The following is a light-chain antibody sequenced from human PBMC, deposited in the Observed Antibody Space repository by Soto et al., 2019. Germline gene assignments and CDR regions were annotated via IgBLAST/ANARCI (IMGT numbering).Light chain of an antibody. V-gene: IGLV1-40*01. CDR3: QSYDSSLSGYV. Sequence: QSVLTQPPSVSGAPGQRVTISCTGSSSNIGAGYDVHWYQQLPGTAPKLLIHGNSYRPSGVPDRFSGSKSGTSASLAITGLQAEDEADYYCQSYDSSLSGYVFGTGTKLTVL. J-gene: IGLJ1*01. CDR2: GNS. CDR1: SSNIGAGYD.